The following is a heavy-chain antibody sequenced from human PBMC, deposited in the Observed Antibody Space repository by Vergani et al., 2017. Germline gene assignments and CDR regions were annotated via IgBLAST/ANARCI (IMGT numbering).Heavy chain of an antibody. CDR2: IYWDDDK. V-gene: IGHV2-5*08. J-gene: IGHJ3*02. Sequence: QESGPGLVKPSQTLSLTCTVSGGSISSGSYYWSWIRQPAGKGLEWLALIYWDDDKRYSPSLKSRLTITKDTSKNQVVLTMTNMDPVDTATYYCAHRSFILAAFDIWGQGTMVTVSS. CDR1: GGSISSGSYY. D-gene: IGHD3-16*02. CDR3: AHRSFILAAFDI.